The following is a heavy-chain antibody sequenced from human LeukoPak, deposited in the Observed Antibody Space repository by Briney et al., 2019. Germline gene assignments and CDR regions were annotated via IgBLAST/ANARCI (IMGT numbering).Heavy chain of an antibody. V-gene: IGHV3-13*01. CDR2: IGTAGDT. J-gene: IGHJ5*02. CDR3: ARGRIAVAGGEDDWFGP. CDR1: GFTFSSYD. D-gene: IGHD6-19*01. Sequence: GGSLRLSCAASGFTFSSYDMHWVRQATGKGLEWVSAIGTAGDTYYPGSVKGRFTISRENAKNSLYLQMNSLRAGDTAVYYCARGRIAVAGGEDDWFGPWGQGTLVTVSS.